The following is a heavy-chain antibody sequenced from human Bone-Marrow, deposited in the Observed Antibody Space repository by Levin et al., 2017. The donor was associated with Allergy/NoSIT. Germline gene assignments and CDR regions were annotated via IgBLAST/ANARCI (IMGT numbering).Heavy chain of an antibody. CDR1: GFSFSSFV. CDR2: VTGTGRET. Sequence: GESLKISCTASGFSFSSFVLSWVRQAPGKGLEWVSTVTGTGRETKYADSVKGRFTISRDNSRNTVDLEMRSLRAEDTAVYYCAKQMGAYFDYWGQGTLVTVSS. J-gene: IGHJ4*02. V-gene: IGHV3-23*01. D-gene: IGHD1-26*01. CDR3: AKQMGAYFDY.